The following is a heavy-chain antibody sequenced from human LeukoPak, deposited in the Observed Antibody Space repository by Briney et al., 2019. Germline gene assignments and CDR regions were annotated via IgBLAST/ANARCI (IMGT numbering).Heavy chain of an antibody. J-gene: IGHJ4*02. CDR3: ARQDYGANSADY. V-gene: IGHV4-38-2*02. Sequence: SETLSLTCTVSDYSVSSGYYWGWIRQPPGKGLEWIGSIYHSGSTYYNPSLKCRVTISVVASKNQFSLRLTSVTAADTAMYYCARQDYGANSADYWGQGTLVTVSS. CDR2: IYHSGST. D-gene: IGHD4/OR15-4a*01. CDR1: DYSVSSGYY.